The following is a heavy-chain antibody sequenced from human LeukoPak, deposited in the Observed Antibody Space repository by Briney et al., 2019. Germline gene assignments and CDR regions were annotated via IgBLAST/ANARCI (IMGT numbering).Heavy chain of an antibody. V-gene: IGHV3-23*01. CDR2: ICGSGGST. Sequence: GGSLRLSCGASGFTFSSYGMSWARQAPGKGLEWVAVICGSGGSTYYADSVKGRFTISRDNSKNTLYLQMNSLRAEDTAVYYCAKDKTEIWFGQLGYYFDYWGQGTLVTVSS. CDR1: GFTFSSYG. D-gene: IGHD3-10*01. J-gene: IGHJ4*02. CDR3: AKDKTEIWFGQLGYYFDY.